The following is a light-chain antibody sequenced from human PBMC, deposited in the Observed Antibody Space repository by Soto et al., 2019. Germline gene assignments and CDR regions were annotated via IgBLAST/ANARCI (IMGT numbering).Light chain of an antibody. Sequence: IVMTQSPDSLAVSLGERATINCKSSQNVLYGSNNKNYLAWYQQKPGQPPKLLIYWASTRESGVPDRFSGSGSGNDFTLTIRSLQAEEVAVYVCQPYPSPLRLTFGRRTRVDI. CDR1: QNVLYGSNNKNY. V-gene: IGKV4-1*01. J-gene: IGKJ4*01. CDR2: WAS. CDR3: QPYPSPLRLT.